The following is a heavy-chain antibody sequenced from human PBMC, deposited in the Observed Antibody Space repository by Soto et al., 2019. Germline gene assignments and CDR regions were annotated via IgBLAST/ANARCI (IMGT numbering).Heavy chain of an antibody. CDR3: ARGIRDYYYYGMDV. CDR2: IIPIFGTA. V-gene: IGHV1-69*12. Sequence: QVQLVQSGAEVKKPGSSVKVSCKASGGTFSSYAISWVRQAPGQGLEWMGGIIPIFGTANYAQKFQGRVTXXAXEXXSTAYMELSSLRSEDTAVYYCARGIRDYYYYGMDVWGQGTTVTVSS. J-gene: IGHJ6*02. D-gene: IGHD3-16*01. CDR1: GGTFSSYA.